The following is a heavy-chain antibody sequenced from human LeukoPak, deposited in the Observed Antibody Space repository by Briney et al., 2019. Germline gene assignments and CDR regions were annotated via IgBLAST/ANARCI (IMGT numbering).Heavy chain of an antibody. Sequence: PSETLSLTCTVSGGSISSYYWSWIRQPPGKGLEWIGYIYYSGSTNYNPSLKSRVAISVDTSKNQFSLKLSSVTAADTAVYYCATGDYGDYDYWFDPWGQGTLVTVSS. CDR1: GGSISSYY. V-gene: IGHV4-59*01. D-gene: IGHD4-17*01. CDR3: ATGDYGDYDYWFDP. CDR2: IYYSGST. J-gene: IGHJ5*02.